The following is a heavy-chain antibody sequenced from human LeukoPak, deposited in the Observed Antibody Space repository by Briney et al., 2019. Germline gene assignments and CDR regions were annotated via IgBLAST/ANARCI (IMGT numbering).Heavy chain of an antibody. CDR2: ISYSGGT. J-gene: IGHJ3*02. Sequence: SETLSLTCAVYGGSFSGYYWSWIRQPPGKGLEWIAYISYSGGTDYNPSLKSRVTISVDTSKNHFSLRLSSVTAADTAVYYCARQRSYLWDAFDIWGQGTLVTVSS. CDR3: ARQRSYLWDAFDI. V-gene: IGHV4-59*08. D-gene: IGHD2-21*01. CDR1: GGSFSGYY.